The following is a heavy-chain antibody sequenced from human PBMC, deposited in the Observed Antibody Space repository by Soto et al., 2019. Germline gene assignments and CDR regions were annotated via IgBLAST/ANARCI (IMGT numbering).Heavy chain of an antibody. Sequence: PGGSLRLSCAASGFTVSSNYMSWVRQAPGKGLEWVSVIYSGGSTYYADSVKGRFTISRDNSKNTLYLQMNSLRAEDTAVYYCARDRGRPYSGSYYNWFDPWGQGTLVTVSS. J-gene: IGHJ5*02. D-gene: IGHD1-26*01. CDR1: GFTVSSNY. V-gene: IGHV3-53*01. CDR3: ARDRGRPYSGSYYNWFDP. CDR2: IYSGGST.